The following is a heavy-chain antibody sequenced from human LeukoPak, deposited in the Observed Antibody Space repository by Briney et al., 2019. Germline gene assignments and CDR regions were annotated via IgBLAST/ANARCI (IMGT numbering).Heavy chain of an antibody. D-gene: IGHD1-26*01. J-gene: IGHJ5*02. CDR3: AREEVGASYDP. Sequence: GGSLRLSCAASGFTFSSYSMNWVRQAPWKGLEWVSSISSSSSYIYYADSVKGRFTISRGNAKNSLYLQMNSLRAEDTAVYYCAREEVGASYDPWGQGTLVTVSS. CDR1: GFTFSSYS. CDR2: ISSSSSYI. V-gene: IGHV3-21*01.